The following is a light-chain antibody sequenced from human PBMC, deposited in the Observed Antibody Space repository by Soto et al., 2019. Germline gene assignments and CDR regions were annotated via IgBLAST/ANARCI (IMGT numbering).Light chain of an antibody. CDR3: QQYGSSPTST. V-gene: IGKV3-20*01. CDR1: QSVSSNY. CDR2: GAS. Sequence: ESVFTQSPGTLSLSPGARATLSFRASQSVSSNYLAWYKQKPGQAPMRLIEGASTRATGIPDRFSGSGSGTDFTLTISRLEPEASAVYYCQQYGSSPTSTFGQGTRVDI. J-gene: IGKJ1*01.